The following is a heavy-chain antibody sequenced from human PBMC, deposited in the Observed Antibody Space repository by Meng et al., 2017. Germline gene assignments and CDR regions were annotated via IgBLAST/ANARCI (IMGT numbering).Heavy chain of an antibody. CDR1: GFTFDDYT. D-gene: IGHD6-13*01. V-gene: IGHV3-43*01. CDR3: AKGLAAALPIFDY. CDR2: ISWDGGST. J-gene: IGHJ4*02. Sequence: GESLKIPCAGSGFTFDDYTIHWVRQAPGKGLEWVPLISWDGGSTYYADSVKGRFTISRDNSKNSLYLQMNSLRTEDTALYYCAKGLAAALPIFDYWGQGTLVTVSS.